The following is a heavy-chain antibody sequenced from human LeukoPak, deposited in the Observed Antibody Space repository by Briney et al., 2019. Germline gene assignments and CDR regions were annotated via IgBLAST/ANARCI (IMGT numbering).Heavy chain of an antibody. V-gene: IGHV3-53*01. J-gene: IGHJ4*02. Sequence: GGSLRLSCAASGFSVSGNYMTWVRQAPGKGLEWVSVIYSGGNTYYADSVRGRFTISRDNAKNSLYLQMSRLRAEDTAVYYCAREKLSFFDSSGYFDYWGQGTLVTVSS. CDR2: IYSGGNT. CDR3: AREKLSFFDSSGYFDY. CDR1: GFSVSGNY. D-gene: IGHD3-22*01.